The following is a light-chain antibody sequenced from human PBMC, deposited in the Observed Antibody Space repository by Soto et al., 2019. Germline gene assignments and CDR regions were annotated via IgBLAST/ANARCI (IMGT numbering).Light chain of an antibody. CDR3: QQSYTTPLT. J-gene: IGKJ4*01. Sequence: ERVPLSCRASQSVSSSYLTWYQQKPGQAPRLLIYGASTRATSIPARFSGSGSGTDFTLTISSLQPEDFAVYYCQQSYTTPLTFGGGTKVDI. V-gene: IGKV3D-7*01. CDR2: GAS. CDR1: QSVSSSY.